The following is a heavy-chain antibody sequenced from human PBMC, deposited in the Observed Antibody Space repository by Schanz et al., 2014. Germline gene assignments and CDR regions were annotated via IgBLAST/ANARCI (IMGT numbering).Heavy chain of an antibody. Sequence: VHLEESGGGVVQPGRSLRLSCAASGFTFHTYDMHWVRQAPGKGLEWGAVISHDGSKKYYADSVKGRFTISRDNSRNTLYLQMNSLRAEDTAVYYCARELPSYFDFWNGSQNAFDYWGQGTLVTVSS. J-gene: IGHJ4*02. CDR2: ISHDGSKK. CDR3: ARELPSYFDFWNGSQNAFDY. D-gene: IGHD3-3*01. V-gene: IGHV3-30*16. CDR1: GFTFHTYD.